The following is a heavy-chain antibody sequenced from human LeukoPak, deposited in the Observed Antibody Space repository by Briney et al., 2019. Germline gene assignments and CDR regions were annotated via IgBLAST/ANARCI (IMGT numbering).Heavy chain of an antibody. D-gene: IGHD1-26*01. Sequence: GGSLRLSCAASGFTFSSYAMSRVRQAPGKGLEWVSAISGSGGSTYYADSVKGRFTISRDNSKNTLYLQMNSLRAEDTAVYYCAKSSRREWELLLRWFDPWGQGTLVTVSS. CDR2: ISGSGGST. CDR3: AKSSRREWELLLRWFDP. CDR1: GFTFSSYA. V-gene: IGHV3-23*01. J-gene: IGHJ5*02.